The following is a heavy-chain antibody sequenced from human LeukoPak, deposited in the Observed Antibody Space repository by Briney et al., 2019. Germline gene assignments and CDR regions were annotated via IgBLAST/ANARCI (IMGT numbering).Heavy chain of an antibody. J-gene: IGHJ4*02. CDR1: GFTFNSYG. V-gene: IGHV3-30*02. CDR2: IRYDGSNK. Sequence: PGGSLRLSCAASGFTFNSYGMHWVRQAPGKGLEWVAFIRYDGSNKYYADSVKGRFTISRDNSKNTLYLQMNSLRAEDTAVYYCAKVGDGSGSYSDYWGQGTLVTVSS. D-gene: IGHD3-10*01. CDR3: AKVGDGSGSYSDY.